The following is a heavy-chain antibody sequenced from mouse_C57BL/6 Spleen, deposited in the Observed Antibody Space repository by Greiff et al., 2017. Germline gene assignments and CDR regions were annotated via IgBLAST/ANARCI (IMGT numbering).Heavy chain of an antibody. CDR1: GFTFSDYG. V-gene: IGHV5-17*01. CDR2: ISSGSSTI. J-gene: IGHJ2*01. D-gene: IGHD4-1*01. CDR3: ARDSGTSYFDY. Sequence: EVKLVESGGGLVKPGGSLKLSCAASGFTFSDYGMHWVRQAPEKGLEWVAYISSGSSTIYYADTVKGRFTISRDNAKNTLFLQMTSLRSEDTAMYYCARDSGTSYFDYWGQGTTLTVSS.